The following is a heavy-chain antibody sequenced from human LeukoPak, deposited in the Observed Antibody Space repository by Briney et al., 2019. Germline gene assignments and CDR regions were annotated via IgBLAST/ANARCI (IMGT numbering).Heavy chain of an antibody. CDR3: ARNYESGYSIGP. Sequence: SETLSLTCAVSGGSINSIYWWSWVRQPPGKGLEWIGEIQHSGNINYKLSLKSRVTISVDKSKNQFSLTVTSVTAADTAIYYCARNYESGYSIGPWGQGTLVTVSS. J-gene: IGHJ5*02. D-gene: IGHD3-3*01. CDR1: GGSINSIYW. V-gene: IGHV4-4*02. CDR2: IQHSGNI.